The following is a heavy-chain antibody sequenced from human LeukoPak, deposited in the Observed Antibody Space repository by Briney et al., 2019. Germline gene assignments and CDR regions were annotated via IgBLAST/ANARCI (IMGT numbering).Heavy chain of an antibody. V-gene: IGHV4-31*03. CDR2: IYYSGST. CDR3: ARDGDYYDSSA. J-gene: IGHJ5*02. CDR1: GGSISSGGYY. Sequence: SQTLCLTCTVSGGSISSGGYYWSWIRQHAGKGLEWIGYIYYSGSTYYNPSLKSRVTISVDTSKNQFSLKLSPVTAADTAVYYCARDGDYYDSSAWGQGTLVTVSS. D-gene: IGHD3-22*01.